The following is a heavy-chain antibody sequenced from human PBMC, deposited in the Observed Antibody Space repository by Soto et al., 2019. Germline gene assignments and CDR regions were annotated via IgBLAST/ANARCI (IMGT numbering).Heavy chain of an antibody. CDR3: ARGHDFWSGRADY. J-gene: IGHJ4*02. CDR2: IYPGDSDT. V-gene: IGHV5-51*01. CDR1: GFSFSRCW. D-gene: IGHD3-3*01. Sequence: GGSLRLSCAASGFSFSRCWMHWVRQAPGKGLKWLGRIYPGDSDTKYRPSAQGQVTISADKSISTAYLQWSSLKAADTAVYYCARGHDFWSGRADYWGQGTLVTVSS.